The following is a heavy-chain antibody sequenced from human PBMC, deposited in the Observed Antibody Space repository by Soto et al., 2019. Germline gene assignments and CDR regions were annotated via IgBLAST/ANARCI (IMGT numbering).Heavy chain of an antibody. Sequence: PGGSLRLSCAASGFTVSSNYMSWVRQAPGKGLEWVSVIYSGGSTYYADSVKGRFTISRDNSKNTLYLQMNSLRAEDTAVYYCARDLRYCSSTSCYTRRNHYYGMDVWGQGTTVTVSS. D-gene: IGHD2-2*02. J-gene: IGHJ6*02. CDR1: GFTVSSNY. CDR3: ARDLRYCSSTSCYTRRNHYYGMDV. V-gene: IGHV3-53*01. CDR2: IYSGGST.